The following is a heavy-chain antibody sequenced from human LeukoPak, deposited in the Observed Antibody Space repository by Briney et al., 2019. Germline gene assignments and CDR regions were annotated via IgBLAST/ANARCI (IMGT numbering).Heavy chain of an antibody. CDR2: ISSSSSCI. Sequence: GGSLRLSRAASGFTFSSHSLNWVRQAPGKGLEWVSSISSSSSCIYYADSVEGRFTISRDNAKNSLYLQLNSLRAEETAVYYCARDQSDILTPYYYDYRGQGTLVTVSS. CDR1: GFTFSSHS. V-gene: IGHV3-21*01. CDR3: ARDQSDILTPYYYDY. J-gene: IGHJ4*02. D-gene: IGHD3-9*01.